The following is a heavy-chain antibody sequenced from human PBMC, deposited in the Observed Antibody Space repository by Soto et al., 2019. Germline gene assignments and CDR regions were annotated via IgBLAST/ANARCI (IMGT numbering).Heavy chain of an antibody. J-gene: IGHJ6*02. CDR1: GGSISSGGYY. V-gene: IGHV4-31*03. CDR3: ARDRSGSYYKEIPDYGMDV. D-gene: IGHD3-10*01. Sequence: QVQLQESGPGLVKPSQTLSLTCTVSGGSISSGGYYWSWIRQHPGKGLEWIGYIYYSGSTYYNPSLKSRVTISVDTSKNQFSLKLSSVTAADTAVYYCARDRSGSYYKEIPDYGMDVWGQGTTVTVSS. CDR2: IYYSGST.